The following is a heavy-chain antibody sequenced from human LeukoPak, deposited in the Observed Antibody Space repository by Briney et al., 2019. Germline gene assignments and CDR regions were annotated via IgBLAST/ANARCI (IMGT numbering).Heavy chain of an antibody. D-gene: IGHD2-2*02. CDR2: IWYDGSNK. V-gene: IGHV3-33*06. Sequence: GRSLRLPCAASGFTFSSYGMHWVRQAPGKGLEWVAVIWYDGSNKYHADSVKGRFTISRDNSKNTLYLQMNSLRAEDTAVYYCAKEGGIVVVPAAIQYNWFDPWGQGTLVTVSS. CDR1: GFTFSSYG. J-gene: IGHJ5*02. CDR3: AKEGGIVVVPAAIQYNWFDP.